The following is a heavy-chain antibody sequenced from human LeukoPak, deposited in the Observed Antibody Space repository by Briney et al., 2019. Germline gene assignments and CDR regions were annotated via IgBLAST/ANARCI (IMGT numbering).Heavy chain of an antibody. CDR1: GYTFTNFG. CDR3: ARDQVVGATAGTFDY. V-gene: IGHV1-18*01. Sequence: ASVKVSCRASGYTFTNFGISWVRQAPGQGLEWMGWISTYNGHTNYAQKLQGRVTLTTDTSTSTAYMELGSLRSDDTAVYYCARDQVVGATAGTFDYWGQGTLVTVS. J-gene: IGHJ4*02. D-gene: IGHD1-26*01. CDR2: ISTYNGHT.